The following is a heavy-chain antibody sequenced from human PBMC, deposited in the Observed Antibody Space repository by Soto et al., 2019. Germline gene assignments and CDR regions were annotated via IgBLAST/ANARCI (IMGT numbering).Heavy chain of an antibody. CDR1: GFTFSSYW. D-gene: IGHD7-27*01. Sequence: GALRLSCAASGFTFSSYWMHWVRQAPGKGLVWVSRINGDGSSTNYADSVKGRFTISRDNTKNTLYLQMNSLRAEDTAVYYCARDTGVTGEDYWGQGTLVTVSS. J-gene: IGHJ4*02. V-gene: IGHV3-74*01. CDR2: INGDGSST. CDR3: ARDTGVTGEDY.